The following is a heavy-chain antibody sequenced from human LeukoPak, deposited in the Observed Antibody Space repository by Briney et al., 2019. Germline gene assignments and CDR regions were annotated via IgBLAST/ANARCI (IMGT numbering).Heavy chain of an antibody. CDR2: ISGSGGST. CDR1: GFTFSSYG. V-gene: IGHV3-23*01. D-gene: IGHD3-22*01. Sequence: GGTLRLSCAASGFTFSSYGMSWVRQAPGKGLEWVSAISGSGGSTYYADSVKGRVTISRDNSKNTLYLQMNSLRAEGTAVYYCAKTAYYYDSSSYYYSDYYYHYMDVWGKGTTVTISS. CDR3: AKTAYYYDSSSYYYSDYYYHYMDV. J-gene: IGHJ6*03.